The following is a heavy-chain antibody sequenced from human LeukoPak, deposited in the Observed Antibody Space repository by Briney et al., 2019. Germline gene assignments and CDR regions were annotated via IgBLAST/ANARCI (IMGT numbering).Heavy chain of an antibody. V-gene: IGHV5-51*01. Sequence: GESLKISCKGSGYSFTSYWIGWVRQMPGKGLEWMGIIYPGDSDTRYSPSFQGQVTISADKSISTAYLQWSSLKASDTAMYYCARLGAAGGGYYYYMDVWGKGTTVTVSS. J-gene: IGHJ6*03. D-gene: IGHD6-13*01. CDR3: ARLGAAGGGYYYYMDV. CDR1: GYSFTSYW. CDR2: IYPGDSDT.